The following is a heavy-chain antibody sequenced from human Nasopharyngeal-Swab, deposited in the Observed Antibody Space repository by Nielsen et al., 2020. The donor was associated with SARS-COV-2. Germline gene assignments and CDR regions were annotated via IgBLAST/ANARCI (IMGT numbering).Heavy chain of an antibody. CDR1: GGSISSGGYY. Sequence: SETLSLTCTVSGGSISSGGYYWSWIRQHPGKGLEWIGYIYYSGSTYYNPSLKSRVTISVDTSKNQFSLKVSSVTAADTAVYYCTRDQWDIMGATHDAFDIWGQGTMVTVPS. CDR3: TRDQWDIMGATHDAFDI. J-gene: IGHJ3*02. V-gene: IGHV4-31*03. D-gene: IGHD1-26*01. CDR2: IYYSGST.